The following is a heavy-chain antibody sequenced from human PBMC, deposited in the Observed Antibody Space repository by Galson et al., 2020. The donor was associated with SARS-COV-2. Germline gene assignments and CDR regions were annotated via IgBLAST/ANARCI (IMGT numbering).Heavy chain of an antibody. CDR3: ARSPRWSYDF. CDR1: GYTFTASY. D-gene: IGHD2-15*01. Sequence: ASVKVSCKASGYTFTASYIHWVRQAPGQGLEWMGWIKPDSGDTNYAQKFQGRVTMTRDTSINSAYMELSRLRSDDTAVYCCARSPRWSYDFWGQGTLVTVSS. CDR2: IKPDSGDT. V-gene: IGHV1-2*02. J-gene: IGHJ4*02.